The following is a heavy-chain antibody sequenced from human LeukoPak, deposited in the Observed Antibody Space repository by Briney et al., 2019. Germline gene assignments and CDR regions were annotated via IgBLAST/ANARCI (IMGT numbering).Heavy chain of an antibody. V-gene: IGHV3-21*01. J-gene: IGHJ4*02. CDR3: ARVEVTRFDY. D-gene: IGHD4-23*01. Sequence: GGSLRLSCAASGFTFSSYSMNWVRQAPGKGLEWVSSISSSSSYIYYADSVKGRFTTSRDNAKNSLYLQMNSLRAEDTAVYYCARVEVTRFDYWGQGTLVTVSS. CDR1: GFTFSSYS. CDR2: ISSSSSYI.